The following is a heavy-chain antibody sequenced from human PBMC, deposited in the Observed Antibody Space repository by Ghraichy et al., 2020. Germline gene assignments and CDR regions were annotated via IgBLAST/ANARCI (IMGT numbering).Heavy chain of an antibody. Sequence: GGSLRLSCAASGFTFSSYYIDWVRQAPGKGLEWVSSISSSSSYIYYADSVKGRFTISRDDAKNSLYLQMNSLRAEDTAVYYCARASAQGNPFDIWGQGTMVTVSS. D-gene: IGHD6-19*01. CDR1: GFTFSSYY. CDR2: ISSSSSYI. V-gene: IGHV3-21*01. CDR3: ARASAQGNPFDI. J-gene: IGHJ3*02.